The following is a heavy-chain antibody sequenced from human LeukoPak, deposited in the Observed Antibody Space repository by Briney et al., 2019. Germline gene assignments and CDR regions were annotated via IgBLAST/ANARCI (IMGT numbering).Heavy chain of an antibody. D-gene: IGHD4-23*01. CDR1: GFTFSSYG. CDR3: ARASTPGGPFDY. CDR2: IWYDGSNK. V-gene: IGHV3-33*01. Sequence: GGSLRLSCAASGFTFSSYGMHWVRQAPGKGLEWVAVIWYDGSNKYYADSVKGRFTVSRDNAKNTLYLHMNSLRAEDTAVYYCARASTPGGPFDYWGQGTLVTVSS. J-gene: IGHJ4*02.